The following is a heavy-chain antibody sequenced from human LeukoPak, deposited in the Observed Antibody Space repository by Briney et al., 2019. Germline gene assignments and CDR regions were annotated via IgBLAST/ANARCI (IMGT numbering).Heavy chain of an antibody. D-gene: IGHD2-15*01. CDR3: ARAVVVVAATPLSGFDP. Sequence: GGSLRLSCAASGFTFSSYAMHWVRQAPGKGLVGVAVISYDGSNKYYADSVKGRFTISRDNSKNTLYLQMNSLRAEDTAVYYCARAVVVVAATPLSGFDPWGQGTLVTVSS. CDR1: GFTFSSYA. J-gene: IGHJ5*02. CDR2: ISYDGSNK. V-gene: IGHV3-30*04.